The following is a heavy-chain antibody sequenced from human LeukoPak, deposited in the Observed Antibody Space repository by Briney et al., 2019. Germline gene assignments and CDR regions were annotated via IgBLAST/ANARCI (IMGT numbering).Heavy chain of an antibody. J-gene: IGHJ4*02. V-gene: IGHV4-34*01. CDR2: TNHSGST. CDR3: ARSSRSWSTFDN. CDR1: GGSFSGYY. D-gene: IGHD2-2*01. Sequence: PSETLSLTCAVYGGSFSGYYWSWIRQPPGKGLEWIGETNHSGSTNYNPSLKSRVTISVDTSNNQFSLKLSSVTAADTAVYYCARSSRSWSTFDNWGQGTLVTVSS.